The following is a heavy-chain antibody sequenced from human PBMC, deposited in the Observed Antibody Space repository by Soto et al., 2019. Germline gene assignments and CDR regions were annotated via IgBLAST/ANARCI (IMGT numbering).Heavy chain of an antibody. CDR2: IYPGDSDT. CDR1: GYTFTSYW. Sequence: PGESLKISCKGSGYTFTSYWIGWVRQMPGKGLEWMGIIYPGDSDTRYSPSFQGQVTISADKSISTAYLQWSSLKASDTAIYYCARTAAAGKYYYGVDVWGQGTTVTVSS. J-gene: IGHJ6*02. D-gene: IGHD6-13*01. CDR3: ARTAAAGKYYYGVDV. V-gene: IGHV5-51*01.